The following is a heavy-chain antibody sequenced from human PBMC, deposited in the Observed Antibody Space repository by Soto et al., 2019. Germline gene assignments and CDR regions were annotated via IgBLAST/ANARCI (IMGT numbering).Heavy chain of an antibody. Sequence: GGSLRLSCAASGFTFDDYAMHWVRQAPGKGLEWVSLISGDGGSTYYADSVKGRFTISRDNSKNSLYLQMNSLRTEDTALYYGAKRSTDRYNWNYVGFFDYWGQGTRVTVSA. V-gene: IGHV3-43*02. CDR1: GFTFDDYA. J-gene: IGHJ4*02. CDR2: ISGDGGST. CDR3: AKRSTDRYNWNYVGFFDY. D-gene: IGHD1-1*01.